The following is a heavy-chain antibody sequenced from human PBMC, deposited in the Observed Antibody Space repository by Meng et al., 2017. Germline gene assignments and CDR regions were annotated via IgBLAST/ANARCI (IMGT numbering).Heavy chain of an antibody. Sequence: AQQVQAGAGVKKPGSSVKVSCKACGYTFTGYYRHWARQAPGQGLEWMGWISAYNGNTNYAQKLQGRVTMTTDTSTSTAYMELRSLRSDDTDVYYCARESRAYYFDYWGQGTRVTVYS. J-gene: IGHJ4*02. CDR1: GYTFTGYY. V-gene: IGHV1-18*04. CDR2: ISAYNGNT. D-gene: IGHD6-13*01. CDR3: ARESRAYYFDY.